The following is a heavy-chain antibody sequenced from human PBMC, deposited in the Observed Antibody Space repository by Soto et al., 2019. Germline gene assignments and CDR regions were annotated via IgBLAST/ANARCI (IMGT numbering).Heavy chain of an antibody. D-gene: IGHD6-19*01. CDR2: INPSGGST. Sequence: ASVKVSCKASGYTFTSYYMHWVRQAPGQGLEWMGIINPSGGSTSYAQKFQGRVTMTRDTSTSTVYMELSSLGSEDTAVYYCARRGPLWHIHSSGWYGDQRRESPGFDYWGQGTLVTVSS. V-gene: IGHV1-46*01. J-gene: IGHJ4*02. CDR3: ARRGPLWHIHSSGWYGDQRRESPGFDY. CDR1: GYTFTSYY.